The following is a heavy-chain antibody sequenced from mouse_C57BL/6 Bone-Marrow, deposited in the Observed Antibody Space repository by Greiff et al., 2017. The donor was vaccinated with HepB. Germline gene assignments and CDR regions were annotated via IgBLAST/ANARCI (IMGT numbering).Heavy chain of an antibody. V-gene: IGHV1-47*01. CDR1: GYTFTTYP. J-gene: IGHJ1*03. D-gene: IGHD2-3*01. CDR3: ARDGYFLYWYFDV. Sequence: QVQLKESGAELVKPGASVKMSCKASGYTFTTYPIEWMKQNHGKSLEWIGNFHPYNDDTKYNEKFKGKATLTVEKSSSTVYLELSRLTSDDSAVYYCARDGYFLYWYFDVWGTGTTVTVSS. CDR2: FHPYNDDT.